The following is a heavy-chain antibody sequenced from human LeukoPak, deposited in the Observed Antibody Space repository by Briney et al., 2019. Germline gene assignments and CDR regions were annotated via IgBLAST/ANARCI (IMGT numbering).Heavy chain of an antibody. V-gene: IGHV6-1*01. D-gene: IGHD6-19*01. CDR2: TYYRSKWYN. J-gene: IGHJ4*02. Sequence: SQTLSLTCAISGDSVSSNSAAWNWLRQSPSRGLEWLGRTYYRSKWYNDYAVSGKSRITINPDTSKNQFSLQLNSVTPEDTAVYYCARDVGNTGWYTFGYWGQGTLVTVSS. CDR3: ARDVGNTGWYTFGY. CDR1: GDSVSSNSAA.